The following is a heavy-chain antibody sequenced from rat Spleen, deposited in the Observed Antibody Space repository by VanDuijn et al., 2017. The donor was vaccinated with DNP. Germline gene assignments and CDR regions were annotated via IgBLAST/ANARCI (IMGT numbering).Heavy chain of an antibody. D-gene: IGHD3-5*01. Sequence: QVQLKESGPGLVQPSQTLSLTCTVSGFSLVSFGVSWVRQPPGKGLEWIAAISSGGITHYNSVLKSRLSISRDTSKNQVFLKMNSLQTEDTATYYCAISLGPFSYWGQGTLVTVSS. CDR2: ISSGGIT. CDR1: GFSLVSFG. J-gene: IGHJ3*01. V-gene: IGHV2S12*01. CDR3: AISLGPFSY.